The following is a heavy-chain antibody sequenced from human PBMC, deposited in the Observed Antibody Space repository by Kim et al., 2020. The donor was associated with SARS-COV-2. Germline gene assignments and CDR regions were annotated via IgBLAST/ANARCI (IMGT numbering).Heavy chain of an antibody. CDR3: VRDRGPGGVTYGVDH. CDR1: GFKFSNYG. CDR2: IWYDGSNK. V-gene: IGHV3-33*01. Sequence: GGSLRLSCAASGFKFSNYGMHWVRQAPGKGLEWVASIWYDGSNKYYVDSVKGRFTISRDNSKNTVYLQMNSLRVEDTSVVYCVRDRGPGGVTYGVDHWG. J-gene: IGHJ4*01. D-gene: IGHD3-3*01.